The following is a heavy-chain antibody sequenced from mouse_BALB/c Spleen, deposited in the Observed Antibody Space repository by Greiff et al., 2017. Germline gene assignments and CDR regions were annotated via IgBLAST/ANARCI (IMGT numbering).Heavy chain of an antibody. CDR1: GFTFSSYA. CDR3: ARNYGYAMDY. CDR2: ISSGGSYT. V-gene: IGHV5-9-4*01. J-gene: IGHJ4*01. D-gene: IGHD1-1*01. Sequence: EVQRVESGGGLVKPGGSLKLSCAASGFTFSSYAMSWVRQSPEKRLEWVAEISSGGSYTYYPDTVTGRFTISRDNAKNTLYLEMSSLRSEDTAMYYCARNYGYAMDYWGQGTSVTVSS.